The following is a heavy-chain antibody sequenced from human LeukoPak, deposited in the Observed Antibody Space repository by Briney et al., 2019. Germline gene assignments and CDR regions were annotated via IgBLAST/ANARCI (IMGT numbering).Heavy chain of an antibody. Sequence: SETLSLTCAVYGGSFSGYYWSWIRQPPGKGLEWIGEINHSGSTNYNPSLKSRVTISVDTSKNQFSLKLSSVTAADTAVYYCARARTNWNDWYFDLWGRGTLVTVSS. CDR1: GGSFSGYY. D-gene: IGHD1-1*01. CDR2: INHSGST. J-gene: IGHJ2*01. CDR3: ARARTNWNDWYFDL. V-gene: IGHV4-34*01.